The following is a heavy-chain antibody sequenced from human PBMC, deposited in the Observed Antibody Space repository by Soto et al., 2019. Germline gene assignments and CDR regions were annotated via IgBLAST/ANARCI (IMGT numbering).Heavy chain of an antibody. V-gene: IGHV1-69*01. Sequence: QVQLVQSGAEVKKPGSSVKVSCKASGGTFSSYAISWVRQAPGQGLEWMGGIIPIFGTANYAQKFQGRVTITADESTSTAYMELGSLRSEDTAVYYCARAKHTLTSSSAPFDYWGQGTLVTVSS. CDR3: ARAKHTLTSSSAPFDY. J-gene: IGHJ4*02. D-gene: IGHD6-6*01. CDR1: GGTFSSYA. CDR2: IIPIFGTA.